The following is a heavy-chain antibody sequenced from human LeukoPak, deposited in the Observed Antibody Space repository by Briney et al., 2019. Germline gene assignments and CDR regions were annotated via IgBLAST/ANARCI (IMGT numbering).Heavy chain of an antibody. V-gene: IGHV1-8*02. CDR1: GYTFTSYD. CDR3: ASLSYDSSGYYDYYYYYMDV. D-gene: IGHD3-22*01. Sequence: GASVKVSCKASGYTFTSYDINWVRQATGQGLEWMGWMNPNSGNTGYAQRFQGRVTMTRDTSISTAYMELSRLRSDDTAVYYCASLSYDSSGYYDYYYYYMDVWGKGTTVTVSS. CDR2: MNPNSGNT. J-gene: IGHJ6*03.